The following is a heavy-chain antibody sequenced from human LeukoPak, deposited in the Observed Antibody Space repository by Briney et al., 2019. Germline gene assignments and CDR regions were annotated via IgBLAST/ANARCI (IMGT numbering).Heavy chain of an antibody. CDR2: MNPNSGNT. D-gene: IGHD6-13*01. CDR3: ARGLGQQLVRDYYYYYMDV. CDR1: GYTFTTYG. Sequence: ASVKVSCKASGYTFTTYGLTWMRQAPGQGLEWMGWMNPNSGNTGYAQKFQGRVTMTRNTSISTAYMELSSLRSEDTAVYYCARGLGQQLVRDYYYYYMDVWGKGTTVTVSS. V-gene: IGHV1-8*02. J-gene: IGHJ6*03.